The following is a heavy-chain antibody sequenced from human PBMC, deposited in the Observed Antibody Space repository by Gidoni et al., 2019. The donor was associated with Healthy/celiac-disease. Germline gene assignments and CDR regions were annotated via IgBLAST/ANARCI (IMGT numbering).Heavy chain of an antibody. V-gene: IGHV4-34*01. Sequence: GLEWIGEINHSGSTNYNPSPKSRVTISVDTSKNQFSLKLSSVTAADTAVYSCARGVRYCSSTSCYRPSYYYYYYMDVWGKGTTVTVSS. D-gene: IGHD2-2*01. CDR2: INHSGST. CDR3: ARGVRYCSSTSCYRPSYYYYYYMDV. J-gene: IGHJ6*03.